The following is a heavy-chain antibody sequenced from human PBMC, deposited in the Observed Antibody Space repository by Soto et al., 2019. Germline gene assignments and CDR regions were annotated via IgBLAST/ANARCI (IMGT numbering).Heavy chain of an antibody. Sequence: EVQLLESGGGLVQPGGSLRLSCAASGFTFSSYAMSWVRQAPGKGLEWVSAISGSGGSTYYADSVKGRFTISRDNSKNTLYLHMNSLRAEDTAVYYCANAYFDWLTTDYWGQGTLVTVSS. J-gene: IGHJ4*02. CDR2: ISGSGGST. D-gene: IGHD3-9*01. CDR3: ANAYFDWLTTDY. V-gene: IGHV3-23*01. CDR1: GFTFSSYA.